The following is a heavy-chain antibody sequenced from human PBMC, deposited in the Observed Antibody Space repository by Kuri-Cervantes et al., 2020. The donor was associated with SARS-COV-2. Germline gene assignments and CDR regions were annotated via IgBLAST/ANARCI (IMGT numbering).Heavy chain of an antibody. CDR1: GFPFSSYA. D-gene: IGHD3-16*02. CDR2: ISGGGVST. J-gene: IGHJ4*02. V-gene: IGHV3-23*01. Sequence: GESLKISCAASGFPFSSYAMSWVRQAPGKGLEWVSGISGGGVSTYYADSVKGRYTISRDNSKNMLYLPMNSLRAEDTAVYSCAKDPVGGDLSLYPYYFDYWGQGTQVTVSS. CDR3: AKDPVGGDLSLYPYYFDY.